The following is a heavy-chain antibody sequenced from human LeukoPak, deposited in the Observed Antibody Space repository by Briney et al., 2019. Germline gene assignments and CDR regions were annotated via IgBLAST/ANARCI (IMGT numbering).Heavy chain of an antibody. CDR1: GFTFSSYW. J-gene: IGHJ4*02. CDR3: ARGRRMARYCSGGSSYFDD. CDR2: INQDGSEK. V-gene: IGHV3-7*03. D-gene: IGHD2-15*01. Sequence: GGSLRLSCAASGFTFSSYWMSWVRQAPGQGLEWMAYINQDGSEKYYVESVKGRVTITRDNAKNSPYLQMNSLRAEDTAVYYCARGRRMARYCSGGSSYFDDWGQGTLVTASS.